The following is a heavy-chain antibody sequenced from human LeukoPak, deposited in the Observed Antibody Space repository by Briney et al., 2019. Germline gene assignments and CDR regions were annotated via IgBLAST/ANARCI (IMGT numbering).Heavy chain of an antibody. CDR3: ARGYCSGGSCYVFSAFDI. CDR2: ISYDGSNK. J-gene: IGHJ3*02. Sequence: GGSLRLSCAASGFTFSSYAMHWVRQAPGKGLEWVAVISYDGSNKYYADSVKGRFTISRDNSKNTLYLQMNSLRAEDTAVYYCARGYCSGGSCYVFSAFDIWGQGTMVTVSS. V-gene: IGHV3-30*04. CDR1: GFTFSSYA. D-gene: IGHD2-15*01.